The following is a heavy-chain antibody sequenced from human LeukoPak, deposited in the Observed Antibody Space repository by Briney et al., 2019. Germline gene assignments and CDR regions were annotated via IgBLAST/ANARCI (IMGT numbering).Heavy chain of an antibody. CDR2: IYHSGST. D-gene: IGHD2-15*01. J-gene: IGHJ4*02. Sequence: PSETLSLTCTVSGGSISSYYWSWIRQPPGKGLEWIGYIYHSGSTYYNPSLKSRVTISVDRSKNQFSLKLSSVTAADTAVYYCARVRGNYVDYWGQGTLVTVSS. CDR1: GGSISSYY. CDR3: ARVRGNYVDY. V-gene: IGHV4-59*12.